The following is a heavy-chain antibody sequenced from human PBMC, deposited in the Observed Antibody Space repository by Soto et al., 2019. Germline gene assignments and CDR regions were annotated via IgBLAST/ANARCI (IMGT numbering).Heavy chain of an antibody. CDR2: ISGSGGST. V-gene: IGHV3-23*01. Sequence: EVQLLESGGGLVQPGGSLRLSCAASGFTFSSYAMSWVRQAPGKGLEWVSAISGSGGSTYYADSVKGRFTISRDNSKNTLYLQMHSLRAEDTAVYYCAKQIVPSYYYYYGMDVWGQGTTVTVSS. D-gene: IGHD2-15*01. J-gene: IGHJ6*02. CDR1: GFTFSSYA. CDR3: AKQIVPSYYYYYGMDV.